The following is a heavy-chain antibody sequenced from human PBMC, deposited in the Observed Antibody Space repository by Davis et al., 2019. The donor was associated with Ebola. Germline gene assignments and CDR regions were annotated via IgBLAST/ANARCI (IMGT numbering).Heavy chain of an antibody. V-gene: IGHV3-30-3*01. D-gene: IGHD6-13*01. J-gene: IGHJ3*02. CDR2: ISNDGSEK. CDR3: ARPIRAPGTPENGFDM. CDR1: GFTFSGSA. Sequence: PGGSLRLSCTASGFTFSGSAMHWVRQAPGKGLEWVTVISNDGSEKYYANSVRGRFTISRDNSKDTLYLHMTSLRSDDTAVYFCARPIRAPGTPENGFDMWGQGTMVTVSS.